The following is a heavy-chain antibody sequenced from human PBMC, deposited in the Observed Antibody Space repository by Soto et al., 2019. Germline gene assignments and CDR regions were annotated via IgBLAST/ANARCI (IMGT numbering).Heavy chain of an antibody. CDR1: GFSLRSYW. Sequence: PGGSLRLSCAASGFSLRSYWMSWVRQAPGKGLEGVANIKQDGSEKYYVDSVKGRFTISRDNAKNSLYLQMNSLRAEDTAVYYCARDRYSYYDFWSGSLPYYYFGMDVWGQGTTVTVSS. V-gene: IGHV3-7*01. J-gene: IGHJ6*02. CDR3: ARDRYSYYDFWSGSLPYYYFGMDV. D-gene: IGHD3-3*01. CDR2: IKQDGSEK.